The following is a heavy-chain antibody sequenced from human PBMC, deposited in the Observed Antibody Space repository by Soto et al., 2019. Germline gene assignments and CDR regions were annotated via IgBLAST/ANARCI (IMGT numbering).Heavy chain of an antibody. D-gene: IGHD2-2*01. V-gene: IGHV4-39*01. CDR2: VYHSGST. CDR1: GDSISSRGFS. CDR3: ARRVLVGTSYSYFDY. Sequence: PSETLSLTCTVSGDSISSRGFSWDWIRQSPGEGLEWIGSVYHSGSTHYNPSLRSRVTISVDTSKNQFSLKLSSVTAADTAVHYCARRVLVGTSYSYFDYWGQGTLVTVSS. J-gene: IGHJ4*02.